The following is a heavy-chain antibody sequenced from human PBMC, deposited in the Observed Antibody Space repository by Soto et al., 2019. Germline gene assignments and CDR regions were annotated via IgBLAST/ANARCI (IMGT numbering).Heavy chain of an antibody. CDR2: INHSGST. V-gene: IGHV4-34*01. J-gene: IGHJ4*02. Sequence: SETLSLTCAVYGGSFSGYYWSWIRQPPGKGLEWIGEINHSGSTNYNPSLKSRVTISVDTSKNQFSLKLSSVTAADTAVYYCARAPGAVAGTGVDYWGQGTLVTAPQ. CDR3: ARAPGAVAGTGVDY. D-gene: IGHD6-19*01. CDR1: GGSFSGYY.